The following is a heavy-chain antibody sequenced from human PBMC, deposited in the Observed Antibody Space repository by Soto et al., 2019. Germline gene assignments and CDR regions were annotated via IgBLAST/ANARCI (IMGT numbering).Heavy chain of an antibody. D-gene: IGHD5-18*01. V-gene: IGHV3-33*01. CDR2: IWYDGSNK. J-gene: IGHJ4*02. Sequence: QVQLVESGGGVVQPGRSLRLSCAASGFTFSSYGMHWVRQAPGKGLEWVAVIWYDGSNKYYADSVKGRFTISRDNSKNTLYLQMNSLRAEDTAVYYCARGGTDTAMDYYFDYWGQGTLVTVSS. CDR3: ARGGTDTAMDYYFDY. CDR1: GFTFSSYG.